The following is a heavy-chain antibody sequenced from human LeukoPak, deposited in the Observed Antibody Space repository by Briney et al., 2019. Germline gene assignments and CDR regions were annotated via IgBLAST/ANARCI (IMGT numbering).Heavy chain of an antibody. CDR1: GYTFTSYD. V-gene: IGHV1-8*01. J-gene: IGHJ3*02. Sequence: ASVKVSCKTSGYTFTSYDINWVRQATGQGLEWMGGMDGSSGKTAYAQKFLGRVTITRNTSISTAYMELSCLTSEDTAVYYCARLYYYASSGYDALDIWGQGTMVTVSS. CDR2: MDGSSGKT. D-gene: IGHD3-22*01. CDR3: ARLYYYASSGYDALDI.